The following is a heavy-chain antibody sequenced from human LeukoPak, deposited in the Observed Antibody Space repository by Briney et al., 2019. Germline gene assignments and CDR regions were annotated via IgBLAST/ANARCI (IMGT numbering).Heavy chain of an antibody. V-gene: IGHV4-39*07. CDR1: TASLSSNKHF. CDR2: IEYRGST. D-gene: IGHD2-15*01. CDR3: VRDRQHCSGGNCYSEDLPDY. J-gene: IGHJ4*02. Sequence: PSQTRSLTSTVATASLSSNKHFWGWLRHPQGKGLDWTGNIEYRGSTDKNPSLKSPLSLTVTPSKKQSYLKLTSVTAADTAVYYCVRDRQHCSGGNCYSEDLPDYWGQGTRVTDSS.